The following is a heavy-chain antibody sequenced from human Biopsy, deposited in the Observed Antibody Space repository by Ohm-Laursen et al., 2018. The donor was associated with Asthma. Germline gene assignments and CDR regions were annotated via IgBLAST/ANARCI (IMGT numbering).Heavy chain of an antibody. CDR1: GFTFSNYG. CDR3: ARERAGVLGSYNGMDV. V-gene: IGHV3-30*03. CDR2: VTYDGISQ. J-gene: IGHJ6*02. D-gene: IGHD2-8*01. Sequence: SLRLSFSASGFTFSNYGMHWVRQVAGKGLDWVAVVTYDGISQYYAESVKGRFTISRDNSRNTLNLQMNSVRPDDTAVYFCARERAGVLGSYNGMDVWGQGTTVTVSS.